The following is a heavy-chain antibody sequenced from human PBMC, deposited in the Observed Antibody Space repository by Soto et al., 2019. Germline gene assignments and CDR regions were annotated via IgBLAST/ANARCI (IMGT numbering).Heavy chain of an antibody. CDR3: ARGPSGDKVHY. CDR1: GGSITSDYSC. J-gene: IGHJ4*02. Sequence: SDTLSLTCTVSGGSITSDYSCWSWIRQPPGEGLEWIGHIFDSGTTYTNPSLRSQVAISLDTSKNHFSLTLSSVTAADTAVYYCARGPSGDKVHYWGQGALVTVSS. V-gene: IGHV4-30-4*02. D-gene: IGHD7-27*01. CDR2: IFDSGTT.